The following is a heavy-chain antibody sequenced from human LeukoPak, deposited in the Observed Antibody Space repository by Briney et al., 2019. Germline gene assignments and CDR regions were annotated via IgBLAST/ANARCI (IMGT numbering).Heavy chain of an antibody. CDR1: GGSFSGYY. V-gene: IGHV4-34*01. CDR3: ARGSGATGFY. D-gene: IGHD1-26*01. CDR2: INHSGST. Sequence: KPSETLSLTCAVYGGSFSGYYWSWIRQPPGKGLEWIGEINHSGSTNYNPSLKSRVTISVDTSKNQFSLKLGSVTAADTAVYYCARGSGATGFYWGQGTLVTVSS. J-gene: IGHJ4*02.